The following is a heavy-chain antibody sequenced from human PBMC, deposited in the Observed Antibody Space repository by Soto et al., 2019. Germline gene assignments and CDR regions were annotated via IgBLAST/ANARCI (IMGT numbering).Heavy chain of an antibody. CDR1: GFTFSSYG. V-gene: IGHV3-33*01. Sequence: QVQLVESGGGVVQPGRSLRLPCAASGFTFSSYGMHWVRQAPGKGLEWVAVIWYDGSNKYYADSVKGRFTISRDNSKNTLYLQMNSLRAEDTAVYYCARVKQLVPTYYYYGMDVWGQGTTVTVSS. D-gene: IGHD6-6*01. J-gene: IGHJ6*02. CDR2: IWYDGSNK. CDR3: ARVKQLVPTYYYYGMDV.